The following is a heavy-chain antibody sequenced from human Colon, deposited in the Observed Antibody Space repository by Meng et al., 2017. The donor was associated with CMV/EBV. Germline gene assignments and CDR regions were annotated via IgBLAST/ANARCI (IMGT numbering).Heavy chain of an antibody. CDR1: GYTFTDYY. D-gene: IGHD1-26*01. CDR3: ATVSGGDFDY. V-gene: IGHV1-2*02. J-gene: IGHJ4*02. Sequence: QGQLGQSGAEVKKPGASVKVSCKASGYTFTDYYMHWVRQAPGQGLEWMGWIKPNSGGTNYAQKFQGRVTMTRDTSISTAYMELKRLRSDDTAVYYCATVSGGDFDYWGQGTLVTVSS. CDR2: IKPNSGGT.